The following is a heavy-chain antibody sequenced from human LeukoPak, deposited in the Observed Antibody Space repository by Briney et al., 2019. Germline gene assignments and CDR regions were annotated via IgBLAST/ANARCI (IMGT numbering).Heavy chain of an antibody. V-gene: IGHV3-23*01. J-gene: IGHJ4*02. D-gene: IGHD3-22*01. CDR1: GFTFSSYG. CDR2: IMGRGGST. Sequence: GGSLRLSCAASGFTFSSYGMSWVRQAPGKGLEWVSVIMGRGGSTYYADSGKGRFTTSRDNAQSTLYLQMNTVRAEDTAVYYCGKDHTSAYSYFEYWGPGTPVTVSS. CDR3: GKDHTSAYSYFEY.